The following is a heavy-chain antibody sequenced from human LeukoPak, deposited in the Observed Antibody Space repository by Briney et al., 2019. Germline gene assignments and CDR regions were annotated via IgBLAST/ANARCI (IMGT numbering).Heavy chain of an antibody. CDR3: ARGAAVAVDL. V-gene: IGHV3-30*02. D-gene: IGHD6-19*01. CDR1: GFTLTDYN. CDR2: IRFDGTTE. Sequence: GGSLRLSCAASGFTLTDYNMHWVRQAPGMGLEYVAFIRFDGTTEYYADSVKGRFTMSRDKSKNTLYMQMNGLRREDTAVYYCARGAAVAVDLWGQGTLVTVSS. J-gene: IGHJ5*02.